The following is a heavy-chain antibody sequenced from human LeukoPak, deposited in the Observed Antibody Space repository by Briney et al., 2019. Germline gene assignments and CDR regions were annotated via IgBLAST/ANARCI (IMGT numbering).Heavy chain of an antibody. V-gene: IGHV1-8*03. CDR3: ARGSHDYSNFNWFDP. CDR1: GYTFTGYY. Sequence: GASVKVSCKASGYTFTGYYMHWVRQAPGQGLEWMGWISAYNGNTNYAQKFQGRVTITRNTSISTAYMELSSLRSEDTAVYYCARGSHDYSNFNWFDPWGQGTLVTVSS. J-gene: IGHJ5*02. D-gene: IGHD4-11*01. CDR2: ISAYNGNT.